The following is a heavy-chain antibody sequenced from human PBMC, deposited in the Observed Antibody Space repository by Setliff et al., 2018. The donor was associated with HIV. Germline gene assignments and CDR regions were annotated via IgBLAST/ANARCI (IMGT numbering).Heavy chain of an antibody. CDR1: GDSVTTPYY. V-gene: IGHV4-38-2*02. Sequence: SETLSLTCTLSGDSVTTPYYWGWIRQPPGKGLEWVGSIYHSGATYFTPSLKSRVTISVDTSKNQFSLKLSSVTAADTAVYYCAKQGSGSYYFDYWGQGTLVTVSS. J-gene: IGHJ4*02. CDR2: IYHSGAT. D-gene: IGHD3-10*01. CDR3: AKQGSGSYYFDY.